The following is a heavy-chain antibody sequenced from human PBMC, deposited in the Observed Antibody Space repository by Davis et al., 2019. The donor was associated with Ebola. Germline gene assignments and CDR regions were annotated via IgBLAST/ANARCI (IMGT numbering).Heavy chain of an antibody. CDR1: GYGFTNYP. Sequence: AASVKVSCKASGYGFTNYPISWVRQAPGQGLEWVGWITANNGNTNHAQRLQGRLIMTMDTSTSTAYMELTSLRSEDTAVYYCARDREGDWTFDIWGQGTMVTVSS. V-gene: IGHV1-18*01. CDR3: ARDREGDWTFDI. CDR2: ITANNGNT. J-gene: IGHJ3*02. D-gene: IGHD2-21*02.